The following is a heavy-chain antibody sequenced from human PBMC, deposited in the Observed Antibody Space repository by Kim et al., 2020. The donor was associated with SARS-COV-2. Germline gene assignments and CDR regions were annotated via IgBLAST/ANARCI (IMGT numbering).Heavy chain of an antibody. D-gene: IGHD5-18*01. J-gene: IGHJ4*02. Sequence: YAQKLQGRVTMTTDTSTSTAYMELRSLRSDDTAVYYCARGPSYGFGPGDYWGQGTLVTVSS. V-gene: IGHV1-18*01. CDR3: ARGPSYGFGPGDY.